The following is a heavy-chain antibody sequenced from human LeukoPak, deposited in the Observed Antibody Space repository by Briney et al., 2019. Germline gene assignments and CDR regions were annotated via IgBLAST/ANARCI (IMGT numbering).Heavy chain of an antibody. CDR2: IYYSGNT. Sequence: SQTLSLTCTVSGGSISSGDYYWSWIRQPPGKGLEWIGYIYYSGNTYYNPSLKSRVTISVDTSKNQFSLKLSSVTAADTAVYYCARGDYDYVFDYWGQGTLVIVSS. CDR1: GGSISSGDYY. V-gene: IGHV4-30-4*01. CDR3: ARGDYDYVFDY. J-gene: IGHJ4*02. D-gene: IGHD3-16*01.